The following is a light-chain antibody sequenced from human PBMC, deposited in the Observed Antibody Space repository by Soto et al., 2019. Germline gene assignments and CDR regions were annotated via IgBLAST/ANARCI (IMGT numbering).Light chain of an antibody. CDR2: GAS. Sequence: EIVLKQAPDTLSLAPGERATLSYRASQSVSNNYLAWYQQKPGQAPGLLIYGASSRATGIPDRFSGSGSGTDFTLTISRLEPEDFAVFFCQQYGTSEIIFGQGTRLEIK. J-gene: IGKJ5*01. V-gene: IGKV3-20*01. CDR3: QQYGTSEII. CDR1: QSVSNNY.